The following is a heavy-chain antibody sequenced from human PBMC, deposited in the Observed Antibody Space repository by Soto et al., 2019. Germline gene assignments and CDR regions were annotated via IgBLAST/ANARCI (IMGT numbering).Heavy chain of an antibody. V-gene: IGHV3-53*01. J-gene: IGHJ6*02. CDR1: GFTVSSNY. Sequence: GGSLRLSCAASGFTVSSNYMSWVRQAPGKGLEWVSVIYSGGSTYYADSVKGRFTISRDNSKNTLYLQMNSLRAEDTAVYYCARDLGGGWYNPEDYYYGMDVWGQGTTVTVSS. CDR3: ARDLGGGWYNPEDYYYGMDV. D-gene: IGHD6-19*01. CDR2: IYSGGST.